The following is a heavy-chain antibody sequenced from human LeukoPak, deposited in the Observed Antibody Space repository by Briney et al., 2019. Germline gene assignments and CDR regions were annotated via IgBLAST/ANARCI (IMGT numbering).Heavy chain of an antibody. D-gene: IGHD2-2*01. CDR2: IIPIVGIT. J-gene: IGHJ4*02. CDR3: VRDPAHLSLIVVVPAADY. Sequence: SVKVSCKASGGTFSSYAFSWVRQAPGQGLEWMGGIIPIVGITNYAQMFQGRVTMTTDTSTSTAYMELRSLRSDDTAVYYCVRDPAHLSLIVVVPAADYWGQGTLVTVSS. CDR1: GGTFSSYA. V-gene: IGHV1-69*10.